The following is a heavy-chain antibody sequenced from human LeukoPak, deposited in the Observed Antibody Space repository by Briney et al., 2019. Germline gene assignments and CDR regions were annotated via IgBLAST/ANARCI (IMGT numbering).Heavy chain of an antibody. J-gene: IGHJ4*02. D-gene: IGHD2-2*02. Sequence: PGGSLRLSCAASGFTFSSYSMTWVRQAPGKGLEWVSSISSSSSYIYYADSVKGRFTISRDNAKNSLYLQMNSLRAEDTAVYYCAGDLISYMGTFDYWGQGTLVTVSS. V-gene: IGHV3-21*01. CDR2: ISSSSSYI. CDR1: GFTFSSYS. CDR3: AGDLISYMGTFDY.